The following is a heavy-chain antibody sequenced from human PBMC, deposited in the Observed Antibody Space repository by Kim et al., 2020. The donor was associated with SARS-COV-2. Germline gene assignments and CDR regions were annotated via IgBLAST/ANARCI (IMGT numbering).Heavy chain of an antibody. Sequence: GGSLRLSCAASGFTFSDAWMSWVRQAPGKGLEWLGRIKSRTDGGSTDYAAPVKDRFTISRDDSKNTLYLQMDSLKTEDTAVFYCTTWSGSSWGQGTLGTVSS. CDR3: TTWSGSS. V-gene: IGHV3-15*01. CDR2: IKSRTDGGST. D-gene: IGHD3-10*01. CDR1: GFTFSDAW. J-gene: IGHJ5*02.